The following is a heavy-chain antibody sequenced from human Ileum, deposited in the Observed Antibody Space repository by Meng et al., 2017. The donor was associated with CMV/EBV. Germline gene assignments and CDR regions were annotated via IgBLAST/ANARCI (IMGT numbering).Heavy chain of an antibody. Sequence: QLQLQESGPGLVKPSETLSLTCTASGDSITTTTYYWGWLRQPPGKGLEWIASIYYSGTTYYNPSLKSRVTISVDTSKNQFSLKVYSVTAADTAIYYCARSRREDWFDPWGQGTLVTVSS. J-gene: IGHJ5*02. D-gene: IGHD1-26*01. CDR1: GDSITTTTYY. V-gene: IGHV4-39*07. CDR2: IYYSGTT. CDR3: ARSRREDWFDP.